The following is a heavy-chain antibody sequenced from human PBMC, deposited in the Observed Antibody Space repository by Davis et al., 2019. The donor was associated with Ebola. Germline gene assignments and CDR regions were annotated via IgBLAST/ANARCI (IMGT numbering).Heavy chain of an antibody. V-gene: IGHV5-51*01. CDR1: GYSFTSHW. CDR2: INPGGSDT. Sequence: GESLKISCKGSGYSFTSHWIGWVRQMPGKGLEWMGIINPGGSDTRYSPSFQGQVTMSVDRSINPAYLQWNSLKASDTAMYYCASHTKFIRGYSFGYQYYFDSWGQGTLVTVSS. D-gene: IGHD5-12*01. J-gene: IGHJ4*02. CDR3: ASHTKFIRGYSFGYQYYFDS.